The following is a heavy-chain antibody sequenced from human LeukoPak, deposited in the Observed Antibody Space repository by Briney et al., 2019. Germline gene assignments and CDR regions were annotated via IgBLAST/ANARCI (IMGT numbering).Heavy chain of an antibody. CDR2: IYRSGSA. D-gene: IGHD4-11*01. Sequence: KPSETLSLTCAVSRYSISSGYHWAWTRPPPGKGLEWIGSIYRSGSAYYNPSLKSRVTISVDTSKNQFSLRVTSVTAADTAVYYCARVDYILDYWGQGTLVTVSS. CDR3: ARVDYILDY. CDR1: RYSISSGYH. V-gene: IGHV4-38-2*01. J-gene: IGHJ4*02.